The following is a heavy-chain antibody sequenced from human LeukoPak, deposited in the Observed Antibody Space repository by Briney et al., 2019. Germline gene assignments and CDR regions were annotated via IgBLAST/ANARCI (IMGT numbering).Heavy chain of an antibody. V-gene: IGHV1-46*01. Sequence: ASVKVSCKASGDTLTRHHMHWVRQAPGQGLEWMGIINPSGGRTTYAQKFQDRVTMTRDMSTGAVYMELSNLRSEDTAVYYCAIEGSSVYNDPPPLDHWGQGTLVTVSS. J-gene: IGHJ4*02. D-gene: IGHD5/OR15-5a*01. CDR3: AIEGSSVYNDPPPLDH. CDR2: INPSGGRT. CDR1: GDTLTRHH.